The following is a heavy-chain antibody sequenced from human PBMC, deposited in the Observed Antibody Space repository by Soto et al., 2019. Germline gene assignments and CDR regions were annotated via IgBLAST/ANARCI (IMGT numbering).Heavy chain of an antibody. CDR2: ISSYNGNT. J-gene: IGHJ5*02. D-gene: IGHD3-9*01. CDR1: GYTFTSYG. CDR3: ARVPYDILTGYGNWFDP. V-gene: IGHV1-18*01. Sequence: QVQLVQSGAEVKKPGASVKVSCKASGYTFTSYGISWVRQAPGQGLEWMGWISSYNGNTNYAQKLQGRVTMTTDTSTSTAYMELGSLRSDDTAVYYCARVPYDILTGYGNWFDPWGQGTLVTVSS.